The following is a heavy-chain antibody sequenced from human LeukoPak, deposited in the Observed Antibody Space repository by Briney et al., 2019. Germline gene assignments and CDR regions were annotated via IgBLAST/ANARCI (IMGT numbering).Heavy chain of an antibody. CDR3: AKAQIWSGYYDWFDP. J-gene: IGHJ5*02. V-gene: IGHV3-23*01. CDR1: GFPFSNYG. D-gene: IGHD3-3*01. Sequence: GGSLRLSCAASGFPFSNYGMSWVRQAPGKGLEWVSVITGSGGTAYYADSVKGRFTISRDNSKNTVYLQVNSLRAEDTAVYYCAKAQIWSGYYDWFDPWGQGTLVTVSS. CDR2: ITGSGGTA.